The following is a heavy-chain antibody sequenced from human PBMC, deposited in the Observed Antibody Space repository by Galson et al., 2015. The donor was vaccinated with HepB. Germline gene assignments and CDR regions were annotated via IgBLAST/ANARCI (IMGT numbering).Heavy chain of an antibody. J-gene: IGHJ5*02. CDR1: GFTFSSYA. CDR3: AKQNRGELLLFNWFDP. CDR2: ISGSGGST. D-gene: IGHD1-26*01. Sequence: SLRLSCAASGFTFSSYAMSWVRQAPGKGLEWVSAISGSGGSTYYADSVKGRFTISRDNSRNTLYLQMNSLRAEDTAVYYCAKQNRGELLLFNWFDPWGQGTLVTVSS. V-gene: IGHV3-23*01.